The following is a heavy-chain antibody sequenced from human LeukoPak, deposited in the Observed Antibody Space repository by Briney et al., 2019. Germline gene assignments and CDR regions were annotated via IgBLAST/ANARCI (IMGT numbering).Heavy chain of an antibody. V-gene: IGHV3-11*01. Sequence: GGSLRLSCAASGFAFRDYYMSWISQAPGKGLEWISYITMTGSVIQYSDSVKGRFTTSRDNAKNSLYLQMNSLRAEDTAVYYCARGGWSRGWFDPWGQGTLVTVSS. CDR1: GFAFRDYY. CDR3: ARGGWSRGWFDP. D-gene: IGHD6-19*01. J-gene: IGHJ5*02. CDR2: ITMTGSVI.